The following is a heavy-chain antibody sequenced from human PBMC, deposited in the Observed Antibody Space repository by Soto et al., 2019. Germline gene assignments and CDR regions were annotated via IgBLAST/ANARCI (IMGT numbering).Heavy chain of an antibody. V-gene: IGHV5-51*01. CDR1: GCSFTSHW. CDR3: ARQPFYCSGGSCYSDDY. Sequence: GESLKISCKGSGCSFTSHWIGWVRQMPGKGLEWMGIIYPGDSDTRYSPSFQGQVTISADKSISTAYLQWSSLKASDTAMYYCARQPFYCSGGSCYSDDYWGQGTLVTVS. J-gene: IGHJ4*02. D-gene: IGHD2-15*01. CDR2: IYPGDSDT.